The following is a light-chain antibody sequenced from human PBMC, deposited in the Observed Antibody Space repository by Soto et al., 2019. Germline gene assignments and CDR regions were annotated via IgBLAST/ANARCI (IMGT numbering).Light chain of an antibody. CDR1: QSVSIN. J-gene: IGKJ5*01. Sequence: EIVMTQSPDTLSVSPGERATLSCRTSQSVSINLAWYQQKPGQAPRLLIYGASTRATGIPARFSGSGSGTEFTLTISSLQSEDLAVYYCQQYDKWPPITFGQGTRLEIK. V-gene: IGKV3-15*01. CDR2: GAS. CDR3: QQYDKWPPIT.